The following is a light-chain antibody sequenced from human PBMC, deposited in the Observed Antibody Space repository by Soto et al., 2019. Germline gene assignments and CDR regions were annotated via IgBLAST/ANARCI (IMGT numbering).Light chain of an antibody. CDR3: QSYDSNLSVV. V-gene: IGLV1-40*01. Sequence: QAVVTQPPSVSGAPGQRVTISCTGSSSNIGTGYDVHWYQQLPGTAPKLLIYANSNRPSGVPDRFSGSKSGTSASLAITGLQADDEADYYCQSYDSNLSVVFGGGTKLTVL. CDR1: SSNIGTGYD. CDR2: ANS. J-gene: IGLJ2*01.